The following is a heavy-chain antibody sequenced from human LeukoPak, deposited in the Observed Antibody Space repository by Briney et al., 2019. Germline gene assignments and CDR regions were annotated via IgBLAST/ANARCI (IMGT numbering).Heavy chain of an antibody. V-gene: IGHV4-34*01. CDR2: INHSGST. CDR3: ARASLALDVDY. Sequence: PSETLSLTCAVYGGSFSGYYWSWIRQPPGKGLEWIGEINHSGSTNYNPSLKSRVTISVDTSKNQFSLKLSSVTAADTAVYYCARASLALDVDYWGQGTLVTVSS. CDR1: GGSFSGYY. J-gene: IGHJ4*02.